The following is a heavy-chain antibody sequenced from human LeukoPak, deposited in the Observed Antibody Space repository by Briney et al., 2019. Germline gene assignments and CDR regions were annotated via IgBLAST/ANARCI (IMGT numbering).Heavy chain of an antibody. V-gene: IGHV1-46*01. CDR1: GYTFTSYY. J-gene: IGHJ4*02. D-gene: IGHD6-25*01. Sequence: GASVKVSCKASGYTFTSYYMHWVRQAPGQGLEWMGIINPSGGSTSYAQKFQGRVTMTRDTSTGTFYMDLSGLRSEDTAVYFCARETIAAGKNFDYWGRGTQVTVSS. CDR3: ARETIAAGKNFDY. CDR2: INPSGGST.